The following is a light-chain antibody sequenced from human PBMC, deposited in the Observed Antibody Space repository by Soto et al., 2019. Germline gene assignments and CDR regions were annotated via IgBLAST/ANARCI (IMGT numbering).Light chain of an antibody. CDR1: SSDVGGYNY. V-gene: IGLV2-14*03. CDR2: DVS. CDR3: SSYTSSSTVF. Sequence: QSALTQPASVSGSPGQSITISCTGTSSDVGGYNYVSWYQHHPGKAPKLMIYDVSNRPSGVSNRFSGSKSGNTASLTISGLQAEDEADYYCSSYTSSSTVFFGGGTKLTVL. J-gene: IGLJ2*01.